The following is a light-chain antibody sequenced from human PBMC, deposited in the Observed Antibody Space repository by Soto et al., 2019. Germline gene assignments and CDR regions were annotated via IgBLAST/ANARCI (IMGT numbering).Light chain of an antibody. CDR1: QSVSSN. V-gene: IGKV3-15*01. CDR2: GAS. Sequence: EIVMTPSPATLSVSPGERATLSCRASQSVSSNLAWYQQKPGQAPRLLIYGASARATGIPARFSGSGSATDFTLTISSLEPEDFAVYYCQQRSNWITFGQGTRLEIK. J-gene: IGKJ5*01. CDR3: QQRSNWIT.